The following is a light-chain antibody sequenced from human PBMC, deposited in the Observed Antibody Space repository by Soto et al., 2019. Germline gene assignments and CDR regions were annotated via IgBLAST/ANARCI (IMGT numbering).Light chain of an antibody. V-gene: IGKV1-39*01. CDR1: QSISSY. CDR2: AAS. Sequence: DIQVTQSPSSLSASVGDRVTITCRASQSISSYLNWYRQKPGRAPNLLIYAASKLQSWVPSRFSGSGSGTEFTLTIRSLQPGECAIDYCHQRYIAPLTFGQGTKVEIK. J-gene: IGKJ1*01. CDR3: HQRYIAPLT.